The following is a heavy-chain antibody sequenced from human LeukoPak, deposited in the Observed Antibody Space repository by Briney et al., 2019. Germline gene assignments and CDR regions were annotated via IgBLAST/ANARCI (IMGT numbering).Heavy chain of an antibody. CDR1: GYTFTGYY. D-gene: IGHD5-12*01. CDR3: ARGDDSGYVSFEY. Sequence: AASVKVSCKASGYTFTGYYMHWVRQAPGQGLEWMGWINPNSGGTNYTQKFQGRVTMTRDTSISTAYMELSRLRSDDTAVYYCARGDDSGYVSFEYWGQGTLVTVSS. CDR2: INPNSGGT. J-gene: IGHJ4*02. V-gene: IGHV1-2*02.